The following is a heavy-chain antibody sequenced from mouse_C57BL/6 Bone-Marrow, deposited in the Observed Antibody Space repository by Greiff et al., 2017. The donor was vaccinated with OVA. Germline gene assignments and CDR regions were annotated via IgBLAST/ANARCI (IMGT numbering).Heavy chain of an antibody. V-gene: IGHV1-81*01. CDR1: GYTFTSYG. CDR2: IYPRSGNT. CDR3: ARRGLGVFAY. D-gene: IGHD4-1*01. Sequence: QVQLKQSGAELARPGASVKLSCKASGYTFTSYGISWVKQRTGQGLEWIGEIYPRSGNTYYNEKFKGKATLTADKSSSTAYMELRSLTSEDSAVYFCARRGLGVFAYWGQGTLVTVSA. J-gene: IGHJ3*01.